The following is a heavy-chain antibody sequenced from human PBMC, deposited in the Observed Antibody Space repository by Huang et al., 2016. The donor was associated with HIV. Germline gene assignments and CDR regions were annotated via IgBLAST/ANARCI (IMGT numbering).Heavy chain of an antibody. D-gene: IGHD5-18*01. Sequence: SLRLSCAASVFPLSNHARDWVSQATVKGVDVVAVISNDGRNNYYADSGKGRLTSSRDSSKSTLFLHMTSLRTEDTAVYYCARAKDTWDAYDIWGQGTMVIVSS. CDR2: ISNDGRNN. CDR1: VFPLSNHA. J-gene: IGHJ3*02. CDR3: ARAKDTWDAYDI. V-gene: IGHV3-30*03.